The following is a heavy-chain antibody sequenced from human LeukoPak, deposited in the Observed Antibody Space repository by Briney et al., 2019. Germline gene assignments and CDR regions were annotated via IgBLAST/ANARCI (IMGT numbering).Heavy chain of an antibody. D-gene: IGHD1-14*01. V-gene: IGHV3-7*01. CDR1: GFTFSGHW. CDR3: TRDRSRAEDD. CDR2: INQGGSDT. Sequence: GGSLRLSCAASGFTFSGHWMSWVRQAPGKGLEWVANINQGGSDTYYVDSVKGRFTISRDNANNLLYLQMNRLRGEDTAVYYCTRDRSRAEDDWGQGTLVTVSS. J-gene: IGHJ4*02.